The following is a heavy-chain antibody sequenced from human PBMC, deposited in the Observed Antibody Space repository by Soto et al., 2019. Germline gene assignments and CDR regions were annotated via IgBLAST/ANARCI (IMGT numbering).Heavy chain of an antibody. Sequence: QGQLVQSGGEVKEPGASVRVSCKASGYTLINYGINWVRQAPGQGLEWLGWISPYNGKTEYAQKLQGRVTMTTDTSTSTVYMELRSPRSDHTAVYFCGREPTKWLQDACDMWGQGTMVTVSS. CDR1: GYTLINYG. J-gene: IGHJ3*02. D-gene: IGHD5-18*01. CDR3: GREPTKWLQDACDM. V-gene: IGHV1-18*01. CDR2: ISPYNGKT.